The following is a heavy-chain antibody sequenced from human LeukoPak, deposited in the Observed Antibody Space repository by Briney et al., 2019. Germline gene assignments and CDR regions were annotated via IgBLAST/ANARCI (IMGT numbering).Heavy chain of an antibody. CDR1: DGSFSGYY. CDR3: ARFRKTYYYYYYMDV. V-gene: IGHV4-34*01. Sequence: SETLSLTCAVYDGSFSGYYWSWIRQPPGKGLEWIGEINHSGSTNYNPSLKSRVTISVDTSKNQFSLKLSSVTAADTAVYYCARFRKTYYYYYYMDVWGKGTTVTVSS. J-gene: IGHJ6*03. CDR2: INHSGST.